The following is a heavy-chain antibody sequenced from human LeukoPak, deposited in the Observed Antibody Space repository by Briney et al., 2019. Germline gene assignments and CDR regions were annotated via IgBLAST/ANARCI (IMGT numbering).Heavy chain of an antibody. CDR3: ARVSSHNYDILTGYYIRRGYYFDY. V-gene: IGHV1-69*04. Sequence: SVKVSCKASGGTFSSYAIGWVRQAPGQGLEWMGRIIPILGIANYAQKFQGRVTITADKSTSTAYMELSSLRSEDTAVYYCARVSSHNYDILTGYYIRRGYYFDYWGQGTLVTVSS. CDR2: IIPILGIA. CDR1: GGTFSSYA. D-gene: IGHD3-9*01. J-gene: IGHJ4*02.